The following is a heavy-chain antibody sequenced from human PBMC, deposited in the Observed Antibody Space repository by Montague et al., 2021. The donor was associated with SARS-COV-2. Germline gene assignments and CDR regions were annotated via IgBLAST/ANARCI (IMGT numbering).Heavy chain of an antibody. V-gene: IGHV4-31*03. Sequence: LSRTCTVSGGSISSGGYYWSWIRQHPGKGLEWIGYIYYSGSTYYNXSLKSRVTISVDTSKNQFSLKLSSVTAADTAVYYCARASGKKTIFGVVISYFDYWGQGTLVTVSS. D-gene: IGHD3-3*01. CDR1: GGSISSGGYY. CDR3: ARASGKKTIFGVVISYFDY. J-gene: IGHJ4*02. CDR2: IYYSGST.